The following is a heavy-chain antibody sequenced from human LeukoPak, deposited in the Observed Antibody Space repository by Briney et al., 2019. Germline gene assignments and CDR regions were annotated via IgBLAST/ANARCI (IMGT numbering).Heavy chain of an antibody. Sequence: SETLSLTCTVSGGSISSSSYYWGWIRQPPGKGLEWIGSIYYSGSTYYNPSLKSRVTISVDTYKNQFSLKLSSVTAADTAVYYCARWYPLDYWGQGTLVTVSS. J-gene: IGHJ4*02. CDR1: GGSISSSSYY. CDR2: IYYSGST. V-gene: IGHV4-39*01. D-gene: IGHD4-23*01. CDR3: ARWYPLDY.